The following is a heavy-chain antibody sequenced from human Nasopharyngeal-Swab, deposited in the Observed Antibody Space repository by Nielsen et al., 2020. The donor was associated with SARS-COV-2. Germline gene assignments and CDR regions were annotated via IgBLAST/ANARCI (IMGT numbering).Heavy chain of an antibody. CDR1: GYTFTGYY. D-gene: IGHD3-3*01. J-gene: IGHJ5*02. CDR2: INPNSGGT. CDR3: ARGSGLRFLSPHWFDP. Sequence: ASVKVSCKASGYTFTGYYMHWVRQAPGQGLEWMGRINPNSGGTNYAQKFQGRVTMTRDTSTSTVYMELSSLRSEDTAVYYCARGSGLRFLSPHWFDPWGQGTLVTVSS. V-gene: IGHV1-2*06.